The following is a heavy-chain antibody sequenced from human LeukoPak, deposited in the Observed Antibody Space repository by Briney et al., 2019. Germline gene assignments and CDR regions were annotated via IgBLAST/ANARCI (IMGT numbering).Heavy chain of an antibody. CDR3: AMWIQVWKFDY. CDR2: IWYDGSNK. J-gene: IGHJ4*02. D-gene: IGHD5-18*01. Sequence: PGGSXXPSCAASGFTFSSYGMHWVRQAPGKGLEWVAVIWYDGSNKYYADSVKGRFTISRDNSKNTLYLQMNSLRAEDTAVYYCAMWIQVWKFDYWGQGTLVTVSS. CDR1: GFTFSSYG. V-gene: IGHV3-33*01.